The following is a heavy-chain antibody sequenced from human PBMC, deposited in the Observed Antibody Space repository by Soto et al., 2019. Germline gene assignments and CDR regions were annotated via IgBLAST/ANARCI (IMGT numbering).Heavy chain of an antibody. V-gene: IGHV4-31*03. CDR3: ARYAFLRYFDWLSP. J-gene: IGHJ5*02. Sequence: QVQLQESGPGLVKPSQTLSLTCTVSGGSISSGGYYWNWIRQHPGKGLEWIGYIYYSGSTYYNPSLKSRVNISVDTSKNQFSLKLSSVTAADTAVYYCARYAFLRYFDWLSPWGQGTLVTVSS. D-gene: IGHD3-9*01. CDR2: IYYSGST. CDR1: GGSISSGGYY.